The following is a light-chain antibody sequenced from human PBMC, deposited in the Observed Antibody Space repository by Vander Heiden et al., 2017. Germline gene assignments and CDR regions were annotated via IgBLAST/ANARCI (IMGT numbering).Light chain of an antibody. CDR1: QSVSSY. J-gene: IGKJ3*01. CDR3: QQRSDWPPGT. Sequence: ISLSQSPATLSLSPGERATLSCRASQSVSSYLAWYQQKPGQAPRLLIYDASNRATGIPARFSGSGSGTDFTLTISSLEPEDFAVYYCQQRSDWPPGTFGPGTKVDIK. V-gene: IGKV3-11*01. CDR2: DAS.